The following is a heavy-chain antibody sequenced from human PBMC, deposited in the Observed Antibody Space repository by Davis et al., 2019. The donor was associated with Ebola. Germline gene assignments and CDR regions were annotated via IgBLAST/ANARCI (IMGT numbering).Heavy chain of an antibody. CDR1: GFTFSNAW. CDR3: TTVKQQLVLSSTW. V-gene: IGHV3-15*01. D-gene: IGHD6-13*01. CDR2: IKSKTNGGTT. J-gene: IGHJ4*02. Sequence: GSLRLSCAASGFTFSNAWMSWVRQAPGKGLEWVGRIKSKTNGGTTDYAAPVKGRFTISRDDSKNTLYLQMNSLKTEDTAVYYCTTVKQQLVLSSTWWGQGTLVTVSS.